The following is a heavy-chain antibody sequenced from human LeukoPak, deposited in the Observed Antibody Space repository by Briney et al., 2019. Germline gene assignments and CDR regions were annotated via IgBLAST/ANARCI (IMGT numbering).Heavy chain of an antibody. CDR2: ISSSSSTI. J-gene: IGHJ4*02. D-gene: IGHD2-2*01. CDR1: GFTFSSYS. CDR3: ARGWLGGFGLIGQCSSTSCGFDY. V-gene: IGHV3-48*01. Sequence: GGSLRLSCAASGFTFSSYSMNWVRQAPGKGLEWVSYISSSSSTIYYADSVRGRFTISRDNAKNSLYLQMNSLRAEDTAVYYCARGWLGGFGLIGQCSSTSCGFDYWGQGTLVTVSS.